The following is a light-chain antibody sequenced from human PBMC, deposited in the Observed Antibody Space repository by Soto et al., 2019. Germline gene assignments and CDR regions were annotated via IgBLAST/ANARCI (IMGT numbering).Light chain of an antibody. Sequence: QSALTQPRSVSGSPGQSVTISCTGTSGDVGGYNFVSWYQQHPGKAPTLMIFDVSQRPSGVPDRFSGSKSGNTASLTISGLQADDEADYYCCSHAGSYTWVFGGGTKVTVL. CDR1: SGDVGGYNF. CDR2: DVS. J-gene: IGLJ3*02. CDR3: CSHAGSYTWV. V-gene: IGLV2-11*01.